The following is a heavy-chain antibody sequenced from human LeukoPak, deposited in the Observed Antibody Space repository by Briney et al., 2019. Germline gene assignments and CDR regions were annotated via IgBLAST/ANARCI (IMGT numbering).Heavy chain of an antibody. CDR2: FDPEDGET. CDR3: ATLGGYCSSTSCYKYYYYYMDV. J-gene: IGHJ6*03. D-gene: IGHD2-2*02. Sequence: ASVKVSCKVSGYTLTELSMHWVRQAPGKGLEWMGGFDPEDGETIYAQKFQGRVTMTEDTSTDTAYMELSSLRSEDTAVYYCATLGGYCSSTSCYKYYYYYMDVWGKGTTVTVSS. CDR1: GYTLTELS. V-gene: IGHV1-24*01.